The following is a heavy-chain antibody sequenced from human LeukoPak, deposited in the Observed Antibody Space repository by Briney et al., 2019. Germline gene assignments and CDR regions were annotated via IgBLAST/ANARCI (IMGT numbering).Heavy chain of an antibody. D-gene: IGHD4-17*01. Sequence: GASVKVSRKASGYTFSSYDVIWVRQASGRGLEWMGWMNPNSGNTAYAQKFQGRVTMTRDTSISTAYMELSSLTSDDTAMYYCARRNYGASLRWSAPWGQGTLVIVSS. CDR2: MNPNSGNT. CDR3: ARRNYGASLRWSAP. V-gene: IGHV1-8*01. CDR1: GYTFSSYD. J-gene: IGHJ5*02.